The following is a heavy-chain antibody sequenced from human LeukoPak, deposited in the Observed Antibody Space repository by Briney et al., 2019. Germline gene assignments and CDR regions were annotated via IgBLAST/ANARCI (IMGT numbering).Heavy chain of an antibody. D-gene: IGHD3-22*01. Sequence: SETLSLTCAVYGGSFSGYYWSRIRQPPGKGLGWVGVNNHSGGTNYNPCLKSRVTISGDTSKRQFALKLSSVTAEDTSVYYCARANYDSSGYRRYYNYYGMDVWGQGTTVTVSS. J-gene: IGHJ6*01. CDR3: ARANYDSSGYRRYYNYYGMDV. V-gene: IGHV4-34*01. CDR2: NNHSGGT. CDR1: GGSFSGYY.